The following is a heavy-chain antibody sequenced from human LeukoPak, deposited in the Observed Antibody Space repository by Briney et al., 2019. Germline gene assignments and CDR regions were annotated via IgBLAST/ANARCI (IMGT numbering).Heavy chain of an antibody. CDR2: IHYSGST. J-gene: IGHJ4*02. Sequence: SETLSLTCTVSGGCISSYYWSWIRQPPGKGLEWIGYIHYSGSTSNNPSLKSRVTISVDTSKNQFSLKLSSVTAADTAVYYCARASSSWLGYSYFDYWGQGTLVTVSS. CDR1: GGCISSYY. D-gene: IGHD6-13*01. CDR3: ARASSSWLGYSYFDY. V-gene: IGHV4-59*01.